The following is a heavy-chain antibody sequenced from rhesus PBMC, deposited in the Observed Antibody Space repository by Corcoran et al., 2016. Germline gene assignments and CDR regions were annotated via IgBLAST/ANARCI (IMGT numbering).Heavy chain of an antibody. CDR3: ANLYGSDRA. CDR1: GGPRNNNY. Sequence: QLQLQESGPGPVKPSETLSLTCAVSGGPRNNNYRSWIRQPPGKGLEWSGRSPGSNARTDYPPSLRSRVTISTDMSKNQISLNLKSVTAADTAVYFCANLYGSDRAWGQGVLVTVSS. D-gene: IGHD4-29*01. V-gene: IGHV4-173*01. CDR2: SPGSNART. J-gene: IGHJ4*01.